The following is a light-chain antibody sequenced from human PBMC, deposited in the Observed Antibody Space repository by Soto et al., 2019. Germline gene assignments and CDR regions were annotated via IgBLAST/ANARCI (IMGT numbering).Light chain of an antibody. CDR1: QSVSSNY. CDR3: QQYGSSPTWT. J-gene: IGKJ1*01. Sequence: ESVLTQSPGTLSLSPGERATLSCRASQSVSSNYLAWYQQKPGQAPRLLIYGASTRATGIPDRFSASGSGTDFTLTISRLEPEDSAVYDCQQYGSSPTWTFGQGTKVEIK. V-gene: IGKV3-20*01. CDR2: GAS.